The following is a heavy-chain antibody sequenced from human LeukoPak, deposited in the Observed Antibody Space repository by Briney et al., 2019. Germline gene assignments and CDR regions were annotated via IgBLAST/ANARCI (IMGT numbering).Heavy chain of an antibody. D-gene: IGHD2-15*01. V-gene: IGHV4-30-4*01. J-gene: IGHJ4*02. CDR3: ARGVISGDDYFDY. Sequence: SETLSLTCTVSGGSISSGDYYWSWIRQPPGKGLEWIGYISYSGSTYYNPSLKSRLTISVDTSKNQFSLKLSSVTAADTAVYYCARGVISGDDYFDYWGQGILVTVSS. CDR1: GGSISSGDYY. CDR2: ISYSGST.